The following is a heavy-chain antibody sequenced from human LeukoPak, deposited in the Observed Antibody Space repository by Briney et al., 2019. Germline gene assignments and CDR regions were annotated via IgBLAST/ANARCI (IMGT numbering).Heavy chain of an antibody. D-gene: IGHD6-19*01. V-gene: IGHV1-2*06. CDR1: GYTFTGYY. Sequence: ASVKVSCKASGYTFTGYYMHWVRQAPGQGLEWMGRINPNSGGTNYAQKFQGRVTMTRDTSISTAYMELSRLRSDDTAVYYCARGAWQWLVLRADAEFDYSRQGTLVTVSS. J-gene: IGHJ4*02. CDR2: INPNSGGT. CDR3: ARGAWQWLVLRADAEFDY.